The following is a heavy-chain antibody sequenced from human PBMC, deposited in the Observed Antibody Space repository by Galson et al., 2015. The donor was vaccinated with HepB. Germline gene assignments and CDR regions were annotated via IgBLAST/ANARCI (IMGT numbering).Heavy chain of an antibody. Sequence: SLRLSCAASGFNVSRNYMTWVRQAPGKRLEWVSVLYAGGNTYYADSVKGRFTISRHNSKNNFYLQMNSLRTNDKAVYYCARSSWRGGTNTDWGQGTLVTVSS. CDR1: GFNVSRNY. CDR2: LYAGGNT. V-gene: IGHV3-53*04. CDR3: ARSSWRGGTNTD. D-gene: IGHD3-10*01. J-gene: IGHJ4*02.